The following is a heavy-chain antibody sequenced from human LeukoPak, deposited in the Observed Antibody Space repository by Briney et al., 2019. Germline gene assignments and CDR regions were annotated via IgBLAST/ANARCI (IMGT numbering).Heavy chain of an antibody. CDR2: IRSKANSYAT. Sequence: GSLRLSCAASGFTFSGSAMHWGRQASGKGLEWVGRIRSKANSYATAYAASVKGRFTISRDDSKNTAYLQMNSLKTEDTAVYYCTRHGPQYYYDSSGPSLDYWGQGTLVTVSS. V-gene: IGHV3-73*01. CDR1: GFTFSGSA. CDR3: TRHGPQYYYDSSGPSLDY. J-gene: IGHJ4*02. D-gene: IGHD3-22*01.